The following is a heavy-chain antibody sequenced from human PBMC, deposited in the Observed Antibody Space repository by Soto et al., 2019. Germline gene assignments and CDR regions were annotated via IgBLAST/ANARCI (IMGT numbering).Heavy chain of an antibody. CDR2: IDPIDVYT. CDR1: GYNCTDHE. D-gene: IGHD2-8*01. Sequence: PXELHKILQKGFGYNCTDHECSRVRKITRKDLEWMGRIDPIDVYTTYSPSYQGRVSLSIDKSIGTAYLHLNGLSALDTAVYYCSRLCCCTSYCPRNSYALDLWGQGTTVTVSS. J-gene: IGHJ6*02. V-gene: IGHV5-10-1*01. CDR3: SRLCCCTSYCPRNSYALDL.